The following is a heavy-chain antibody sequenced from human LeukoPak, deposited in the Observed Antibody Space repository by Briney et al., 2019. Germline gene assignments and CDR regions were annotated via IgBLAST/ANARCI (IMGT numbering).Heavy chain of an antibody. V-gene: IGHV3-30*02. CDR1: GFPLSHHG. CDR3: ARALSSAGGSYYFDS. J-gene: IGHJ4*02. CDR2: VRYDGGDK. Sequence: GGSLRLSCIASGFPLSHHGMHWVRQPPGKGLEWVAFVRYDGGDKYYADSVKGRFTVSRDNSNNALDLQMNTLTVEDTAVHYCARALSSAGGSYYFDSWGQGTLVTVSS. D-gene: IGHD4-23*01.